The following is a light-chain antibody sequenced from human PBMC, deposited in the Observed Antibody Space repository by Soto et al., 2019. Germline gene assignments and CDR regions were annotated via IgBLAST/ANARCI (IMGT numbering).Light chain of an antibody. CDR1: QSVSSY. V-gene: IGKV3-11*01. J-gene: IGKJ3*01. CDR2: DAS. Sequence: EIVLTQSPAPLSLSPGERATLSCRASQSVSSYLAWYQQKPGQAPRLLIYDASNRATGIPARFSRSGSGTDFTLTSSSLEPEDFALYYCQQRSNWPPLFTFGPGTKVDSK. CDR3: QQRSNWPPLFT.